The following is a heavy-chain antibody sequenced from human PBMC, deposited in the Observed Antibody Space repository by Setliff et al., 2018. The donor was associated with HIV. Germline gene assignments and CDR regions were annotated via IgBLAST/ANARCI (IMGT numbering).Heavy chain of an antibody. J-gene: IGHJ4*02. CDR3: ARQRGLRGYYGSNSLYYFDY. V-gene: IGHV4-59*08. D-gene: IGHD3-10*01. Sequence: PSETLSLTCSVSGASIRGHYWSWIRQSPGKGLEWIGNIYYSGNTNYNPSLKSRVTISVDTSKNQFSLRVNSVTAADTAVYYCARQRGLRGYYGSNSLYYFDYRGQGILVTVSS. CDR1: GASIRGHY. CDR2: IYYSGNT.